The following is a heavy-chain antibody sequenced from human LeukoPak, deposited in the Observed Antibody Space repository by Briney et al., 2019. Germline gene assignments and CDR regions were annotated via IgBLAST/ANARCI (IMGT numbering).Heavy chain of an antibody. J-gene: IGHJ4*02. D-gene: IGHD3-22*01. CDR3: AKDYYDSSGFDY. Sequence: GGSLRLSCAASGFTFSSYGMHWVRQAPGKELEWVAFIRYDGSNKYYADSVKGRFTISRDNSKNTLYLQMNSLRAEDTAVYYCAKDYYDSSGFDYWGQGTLVTVSS. CDR2: IRYDGSNK. V-gene: IGHV3-30*02. CDR1: GFTFSSYG.